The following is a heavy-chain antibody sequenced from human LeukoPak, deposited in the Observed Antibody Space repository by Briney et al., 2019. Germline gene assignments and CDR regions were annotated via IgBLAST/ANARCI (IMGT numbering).Heavy chain of an antibody. CDR3: ARGKGLDY. D-gene: IGHD3-10*01. CDR1: GFTFTTYW. CDR2: IKQDGSEK. Sequence: GGSLRLSCAPSGFTFTTYWMSWVRQAPGKGLEWVANIKQDGSEKYYVDSVKGRFTISRDNAENSLYLQMNGLRAEDTAVYYCARGKGLDYWGQGTPVTVSS. J-gene: IGHJ4*02. V-gene: IGHV3-7*01.